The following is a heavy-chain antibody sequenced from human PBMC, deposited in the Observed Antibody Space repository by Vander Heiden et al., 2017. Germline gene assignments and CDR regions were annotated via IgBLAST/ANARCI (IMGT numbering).Heavy chain of an antibody. CDR2: ISGSGGST. J-gene: IGHJ4*02. CDR1: GFTFSSYA. CDR3: AKALGYGDYGGLGFDY. D-gene: IGHD4-17*01. V-gene: IGHV3-23*01. Sequence: EVQLLESGGGLVQPGGSLRLSCAASGFTFSSYAMSWVRQAPGKGLEWVSAISGSGGSTYYADSVKGRFTISRDNSKNTLYLQMNSLRAEDTAVYYCAKALGYGDYGGLGFDYWGQGTLVTVSS.